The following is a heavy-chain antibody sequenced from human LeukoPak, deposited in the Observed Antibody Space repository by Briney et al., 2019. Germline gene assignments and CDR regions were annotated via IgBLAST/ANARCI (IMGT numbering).Heavy chain of an antibody. V-gene: IGHV3-73*01. CDR1: GFTFSGSA. D-gene: IGHD3-10*01. Sequence: GGSLRLSCAASGFTFSGSAMHWVRQASGKGLEWVGRIRSKANSYATAYAASVKGRFTISRDDSKNTAYLQMNSLKTEDTAVYYCTRPLYYYGSGSLDYWGQGTLVTVSS. CDR3: TRPLYYYGSGSLDY. J-gene: IGHJ4*02. CDR2: IRSKANSYAT.